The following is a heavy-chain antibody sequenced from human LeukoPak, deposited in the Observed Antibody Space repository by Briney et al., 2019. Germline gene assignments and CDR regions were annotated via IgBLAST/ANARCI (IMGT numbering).Heavy chain of an antibody. CDR1: GFTFSSYA. V-gene: IGHV3-23*01. Sequence: GGSLRLSCAASGFTFSSYAMSRVRQAPGKGLEWVSAISGSGGSTYYADSVKGRFTISRDNSKNTLYLQMNSLRAEDTAVYYCAKVDRDPYYDFWSGYSWSPFDYWGQGTLVTVSS. CDR2: ISGSGGST. CDR3: AKVDRDPYYDFWSGYSWSPFDY. D-gene: IGHD3-3*01. J-gene: IGHJ4*02.